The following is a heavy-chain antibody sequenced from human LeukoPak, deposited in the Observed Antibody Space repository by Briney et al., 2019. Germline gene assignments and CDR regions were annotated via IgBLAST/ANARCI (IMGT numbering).Heavy chain of an antibody. CDR3: AKDKAPTVTSNYYYYGMDV. Sequence: SVKVSCKASGGTFSSYAISWVRQAPGQGLEWMGGIIPIFGTANYAQKFQGRVTITADESTSTAYMELRSLRSDDTAVYYCAKDKAPTVTSNYYYYGMDVWGQGTTVTVSS. V-gene: IGHV1-69*13. CDR2: IIPIFGTA. CDR1: GGTFSSYA. D-gene: IGHD4-17*01. J-gene: IGHJ6*02.